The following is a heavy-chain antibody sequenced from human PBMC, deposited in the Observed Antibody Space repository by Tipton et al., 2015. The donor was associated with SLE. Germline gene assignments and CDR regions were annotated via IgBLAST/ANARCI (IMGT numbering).Heavy chain of an antibody. CDR3: GRGVYSEGSVGMDV. D-gene: IGHD3-22*01. V-gene: IGHV3-11*04. CDR2: ISSSDNSI. CDR1: GFTFRNYY. J-gene: IGHJ6*02. Sequence: SLRLSCAASGFTFRNYYMSWIRQAPGKGLEWISYISSSDNSIYYADSVKGRFTISRNNTKNTLYLQMHSLRVDDTAVYYCGRGVYSEGSVGMDVWGQGTTVTVSS.